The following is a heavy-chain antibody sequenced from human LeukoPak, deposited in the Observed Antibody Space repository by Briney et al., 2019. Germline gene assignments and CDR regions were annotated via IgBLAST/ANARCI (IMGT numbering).Heavy chain of an antibody. D-gene: IGHD3-10*01. Sequence: ASVKVSCKASGYTFTGYYMRWVRQAPGQGLEWMGWINPNSGGTNYAQKFQGRVTMTRDTSISTAYMELSRLRSDDTAVYYCARVMVRGVIGFDYWGQGTLVTVSS. CDR3: ARVMVRGVIGFDY. J-gene: IGHJ4*02. CDR1: GYTFTGYY. V-gene: IGHV1-2*02. CDR2: INPNSGGT.